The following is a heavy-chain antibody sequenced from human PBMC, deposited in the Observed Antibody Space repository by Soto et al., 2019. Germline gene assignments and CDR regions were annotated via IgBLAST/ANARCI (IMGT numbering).Heavy chain of an antibody. J-gene: IGHJ6*02. CDR2: IYHSGST. D-gene: IGHD6-19*01. CDR1: GGTISSSNW. CDR3: ARVNIALACNSSPYYCYVLDF. Sequence: SETLPLTYAVSGGTISSSNWWSWVRQPPGKGLEWIGEIYHSGSTNYNPSLKSRVTISVDKSKNQFSLKLSSVTAADTAVYYCARVNIALACNSSPYYCYVLDFCGQGSTVIGS. V-gene: IGHV4-4*02.